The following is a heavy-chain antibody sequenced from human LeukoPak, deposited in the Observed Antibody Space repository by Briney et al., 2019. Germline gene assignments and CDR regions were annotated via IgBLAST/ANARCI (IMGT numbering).Heavy chain of an antibody. J-gene: IGHJ4*02. CDR2: IKQDGSEK. D-gene: IGHD5-12*01. CDR3: ARDSSGYEYYFDY. CDR1: GFTFSSYW. Sequence: GGSLRLSCAASGFTFSSYWMSWVRQAPGKGLEWVANIKQDGSEKYYVDSVKGRFTISRDNAKNSLYLQMNSLRAEDTAVYYCARDSSGYEYYFDYWGQGTLVTVSS. V-gene: IGHV3-7*01.